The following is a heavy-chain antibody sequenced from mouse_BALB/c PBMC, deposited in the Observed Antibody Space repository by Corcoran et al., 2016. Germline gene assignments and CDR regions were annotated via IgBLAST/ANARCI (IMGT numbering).Heavy chain of an antibody. Sequence: QVQLQQSGAELMKPGASVKISCKTTGYTFSSYWIEWVKQRPGHGIEWIGEILPGSGSTNYNEKFKGKSTFTADTSSKTAYMQLSSVTSEDSAVYYCARSNCGNFAYWGQGTLVTVSA. D-gene: IGHD2-1*01. CDR2: ILPGSGST. CDR1: GYTFSSYW. CDR3: ARSNCGNFAY. J-gene: IGHJ3*01. V-gene: IGHV1-9*01.